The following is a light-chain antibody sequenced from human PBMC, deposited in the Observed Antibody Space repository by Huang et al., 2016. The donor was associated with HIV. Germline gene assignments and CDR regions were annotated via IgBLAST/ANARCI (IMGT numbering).Light chain of an antibody. V-gene: IGKV1-9*01. CDR1: QGISSY. CDR2: AAS. CDR3: QQLNSYPPT. J-gene: IGKJ1*01. Sequence: IQLTQSPSSLSASVGGRVTITYRASQGISSYLAWYQQKPGKATQLLIYAASTLQSGVPSRISGSGSVTDFTLTISSLQPEDFATYHCQQLNSYPPTFGQGTKVEIK.